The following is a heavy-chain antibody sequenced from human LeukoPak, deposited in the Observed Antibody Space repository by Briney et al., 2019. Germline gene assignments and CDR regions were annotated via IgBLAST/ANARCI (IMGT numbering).Heavy chain of an antibody. J-gene: IGHJ4*02. Sequence: GGSLRLSCAASGFTFGSYAMSWVRQAPGKGLEWVSFISPNADRTSKADSVEGRFTISRDNPRNTLYFQMNSLRDDDTAVYYCAIMHGYYDGSGYWVQWGQGTLVTVSS. CDR1: GFTFGSYA. D-gene: IGHD3-22*01. CDR2: ISPNADRT. CDR3: AIMHGYYDGSGYWVQ. V-gene: IGHV3-23*01.